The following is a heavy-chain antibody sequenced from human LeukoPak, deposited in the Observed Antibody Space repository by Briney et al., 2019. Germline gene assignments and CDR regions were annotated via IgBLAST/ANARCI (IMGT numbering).Heavy chain of an antibody. V-gene: IGHV3-9*01. Sequence: LRLSCAGSGFIFNNYAMHWVRQPPGKGLEWVSGISWNSGSIDYADSVKGRFTISRDNAKNSLYLQMNSLRVEDTAFYYCAKDNRRHYTSGPNPDSLHWGQGALVTVSS. CDR3: AKDNRRHYTSGPNPDSLH. D-gene: IGHD6-19*01. CDR1: GFIFNNYA. J-gene: IGHJ4*02. CDR2: ISWNSGSI.